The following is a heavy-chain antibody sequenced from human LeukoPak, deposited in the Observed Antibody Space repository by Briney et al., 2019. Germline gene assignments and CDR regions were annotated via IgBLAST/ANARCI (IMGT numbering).Heavy chain of an antibody. D-gene: IGHD2-15*01. CDR3: ARARRDCSGGSCYPDYNWFDP. J-gene: IGHJ5*02. CDR2: ISSSGSAI. V-gene: IGHV3-48*03. Sequence: GGSLRLSCAASGFTFSSYEMNWVRQAPGKGLDWVSYISSSGSAIYYADPVRGRFTISRDNAKNSLYLQMNSLRAEVTAVYYCARARRDCSGGSCYPDYNWFDPWGQGTLVTVSS. CDR1: GFTFSSYE.